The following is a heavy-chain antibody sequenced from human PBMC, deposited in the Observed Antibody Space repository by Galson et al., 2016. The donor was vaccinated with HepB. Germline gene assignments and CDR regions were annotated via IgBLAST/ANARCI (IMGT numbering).Heavy chain of an antibody. CDR2: ISTYNSVN. J-gene: IGHJ4*02. CDR3: ARACLYCSAGTSYYFDY. D-gene: IGHD2-15*01. CDR1: GYTFTSYG. V-gene: IGHV1-18*01. Sequence: SVKVSCEASGYTFTSYGIGWVRQAPGQGLEWVGGISTYNSVNKYGKCVQGRVTITIDNSTTTAYLEVVSLRSDDTAVYYCARACLYCSAGTSYYFDYWGQGTLVTVSS.